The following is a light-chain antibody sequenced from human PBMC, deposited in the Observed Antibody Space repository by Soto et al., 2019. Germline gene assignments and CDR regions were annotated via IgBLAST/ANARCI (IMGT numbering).Light chain of an antibody. V-gene: IGKV1-39*01. Sequence: DIQMTQAPSTLSVSVGDRFTVSCRASHSISSYLNWYQQKPGKAPNLLICAASSLQSGVPSRFSGSGSGTDFTLTISSLQPEDFATYYCQQSYSTPLTFGPGTKVDIK. CDR3: QQSYSTPLT. J-gene: IGKJ3*01. CDR2: AAS. CDR1: HSISSY.